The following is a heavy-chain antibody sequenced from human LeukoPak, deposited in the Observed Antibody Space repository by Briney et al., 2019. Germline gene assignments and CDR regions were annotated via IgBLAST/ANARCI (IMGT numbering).Heavy chain of an antibody. V-gene: IGHV3-21*01. J-gene: IGHJ4*02. CDR2: ISSSSSYI. CDR1: GFTFSSYS. D-gene: IGHD6-19*01. CDR3: ARSEGNIAVAAYYFDY. Sequence: GGSLRLSCAASGFTFSSYSMNWVRQAPGKGLEWVSSISSSSSYIYYADSVKGRFTISRDNAKNSLYLQMSSLRAEDTAVYYCARSEGNIAVAAYYFDYWGQGTLVTVSS.